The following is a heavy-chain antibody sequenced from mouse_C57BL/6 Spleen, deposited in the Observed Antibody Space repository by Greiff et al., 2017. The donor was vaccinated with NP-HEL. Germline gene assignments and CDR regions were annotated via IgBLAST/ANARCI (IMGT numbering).Heavy chain of an antibody. V-gene: IGHV3-6*01. D-gene: IGHD2-5*01. CDR3: ARDPAYYSNHYFDY. J-gene: IGHJ2*01. Sequence: EVQLQESGPGLVKPSQSLSLTCSVTGYSIPSGYYWNWIRQFPGNKLEWMGYISYDGSNNYNPSLKNRISITRDTSKNQFFLKLNSVTTEDTATYYCARDPAYYSNHYFDYWGKGTTLTVSS. CDR2: ISYDGSN. CDR1: GYSIPSGYY.